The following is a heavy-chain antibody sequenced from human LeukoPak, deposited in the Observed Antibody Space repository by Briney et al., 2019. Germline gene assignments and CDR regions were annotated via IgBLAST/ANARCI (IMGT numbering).Heavy chain of an antibody. D-gene: IGHD4-17*01. CDR1: GFRFSDFA. J-gene: IGHJ4*02. Sequence: GGSLRLSCAASGFRFSDFAMSWVRQAPEKGLECVSVISASGGRTYSAESVKARFTISRDNSKNSLYLEMNSLTADDTAVYYCAKGHSDFGTGFDLWGQGTLVTVS. V-gene: IGHV3-23*01. CDR3: AKGHSDFGTGFDL. CDR2: ISASGGRT.